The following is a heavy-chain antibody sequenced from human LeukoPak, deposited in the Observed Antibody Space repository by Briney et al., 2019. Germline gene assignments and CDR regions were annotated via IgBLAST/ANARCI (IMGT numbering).Heavy chain of an antibody. J-gene: IGHJ3*02. CDR2: IIPIFGTA. Sequence: ASVKVSCKASGGTFSSYAITWVRQAPGRGLEWMGGIIPIFGTANYAQKFQGRVTITADESTSTAYMELSSLRSEDTAVYYCARDRTYQLLYVVGAFDIWGQGTMVTVSS. V-gene: IGHV1-69*13. CDR3: ARDRTYQLLYVVGAFDI. CDR1: GGTFSSYA. D-gene: IGHD2-2*02.